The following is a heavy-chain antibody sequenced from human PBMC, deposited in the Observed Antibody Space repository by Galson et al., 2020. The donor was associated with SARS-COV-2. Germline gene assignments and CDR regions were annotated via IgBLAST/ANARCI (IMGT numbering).Heavy chain of an antibody. J-gene: IGHJ4*02. V-gene: IGHV3-30*04. CDR3: ARGGEWELPYYFDY. D-gene: IGHD1-26*01. Sequence: GESLKISCAASGFTFSNYVMHWVRQAPGKGPEWVAVISSDGSNSFYADSLKGRFTISRDNSKSTLYLQMNSLRAEDTAVYYYARGGEWELPYYFDYWGQGTLVTVSS. CDR2: ISSDGSNS. CDR1: GFTFSNYV.